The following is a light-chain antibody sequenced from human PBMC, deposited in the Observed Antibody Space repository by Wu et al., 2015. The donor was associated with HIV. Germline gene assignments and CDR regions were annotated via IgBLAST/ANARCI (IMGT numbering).Light chain of an antibody. J-gene: IGKJ1*01. V-gene: IGKV3D-20*02. CDR2: HSS. CDR1: QTVTSNY. Sequence: EIVLTQSPDTLYLSPGERATLSCRASQTVTSNYLAWYQHKPGQAPRLLIYHSSTRATGISDRFSGSGSGTDFTLTISSLEPEDFAVYYCQHRSNWPTFGQGTKVEIQ. CDR3: QHRSNWPT.